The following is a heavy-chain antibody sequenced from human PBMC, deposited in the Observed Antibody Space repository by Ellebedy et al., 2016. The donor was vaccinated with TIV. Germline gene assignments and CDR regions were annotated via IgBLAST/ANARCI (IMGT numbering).Heavy chain of an antibody. V-gene: IGHV3-30-3*01. D-gene: IGHD2-21*01. Sequence: GESLKISXIASGFTFSTSPMHWVRQAPGKGLEWVADISSDGINTIYADSVKGRFTISRDNSRSTLYLQMNSLRTEDSAVYYCARIYCGGECPNNWVDPWGQGTLVTVSS. CDR1: GFTFSTSP. CDR3: ARIYCGGECPNNWVDP. CDR2: ISSDGINT. J-gene: IGHJ5*02.